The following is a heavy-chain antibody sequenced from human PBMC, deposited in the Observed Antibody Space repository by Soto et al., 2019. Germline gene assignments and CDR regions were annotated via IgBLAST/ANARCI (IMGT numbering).Heavy chain of an antibody. D-gene: IGHD3-22*01. CDR1: GGTFSSYA. CDR3: ARVPRDSSGYYYQYFQH. V-gene: IGHV1-69*13. CDR2: IIPIFGTA. Sequence: ASVKVSCKASGGTFSSYAISWVRQAPGQGLEWMGGIIPIFGTANYAQKFQGRVTITADESTSTAYMELSSLRSEDTAVYYCARVPRDSSGYYYQYFQHWGQGTLVTV. J-gene: IGHJ1*01.